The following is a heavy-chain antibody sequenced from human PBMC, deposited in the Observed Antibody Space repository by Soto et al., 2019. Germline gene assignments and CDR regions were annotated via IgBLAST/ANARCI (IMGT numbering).Heavy chain of an antibody. V-gene: IGHV1-24*01. CDR2: FDPEDGET. J-gene: IGHJ4*02. CDR1: GYTLTELS. D-gene: IGHD6-6*01. Sequence: ASVKVSCKVSGYTLTELSMHWVRQAPGKGLEWMGGFDPEDGETIYAQKFQGRVTMTEDTSTDTAYMELSSLRSEATAGYYCAASQSGSSSLDYWGQGTLVTVPS. CDR3: AASQSGSSSLDY.